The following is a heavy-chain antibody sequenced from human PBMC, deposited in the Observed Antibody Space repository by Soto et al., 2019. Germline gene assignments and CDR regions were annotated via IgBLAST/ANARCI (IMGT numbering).Heavy chain of an antibody. J-gene: IGHJ6*03. CDR2: ISAYNGNT. D-gene: IGHD3-10*01. CDR1: GYTFTSYG. V-gene: IGHV1-18*01. Sequence: ASVKVSCKASGYTFTSYGIIWVRQAPGQGLEWMGWISAYNGNTNYAQKLQGRVTMTTDTSTSTAYMELRSLRSDDTAVYYCAREYGSGSYPYYYYYMDVWGKGTAVTVSS. CDR3: AREYGSGSYPYYYYYMDV.